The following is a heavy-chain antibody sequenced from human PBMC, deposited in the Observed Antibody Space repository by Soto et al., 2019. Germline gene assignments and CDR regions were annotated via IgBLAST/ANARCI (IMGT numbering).Heavy chain of an antibody. J-gene: IGHJ4*02. V-gene: IGHV3-74*01. CDR2: INSDGGST. Sequence: EVQLVESGGGLVQPGGSLRLSCAASGFTLSSYWMHWVRQVPGKGLVWVSRINSDGGSTTYADTVKGRDTISRANAKYTLYLQMTSLRAEDTAVYCCARGPGGNSAFDCWGQGSLVTVAS. D-gene: IGHD2-21*02. CDR1: GFTLSSYW. CDR3: ARGPGGNSAFDC.